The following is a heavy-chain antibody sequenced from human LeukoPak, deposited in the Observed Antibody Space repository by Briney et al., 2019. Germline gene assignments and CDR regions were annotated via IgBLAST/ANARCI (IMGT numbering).Heavy chain of an antibody. CDR2: INHSGST. D-gene: IGHD6-13*01. CDR1: GGSFSGYY. CDR3: ARGGSSWYPRPSFSDY. V-gene: IGHV4-34*01. Sequence: SETLSLTCAVYGGSFSGYYWSWIRQPPWKGLEWIGEINHSGSTNYNPSLKSRVTISVDTSKNQFSLKLSSVTAADTAVYYCARGGSSWYPRPSFSDYWGQGTLVTVSS. J-gene: IGHJ4*02.